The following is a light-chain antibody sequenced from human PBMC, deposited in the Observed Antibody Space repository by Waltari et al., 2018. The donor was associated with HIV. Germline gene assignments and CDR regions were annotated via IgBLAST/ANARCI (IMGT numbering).Light chain of an antibody. V-gene: IGLV2-8*01. CDR3: SSYAGSKNLV. J-gene: IGLJ3*02. Sequence: QSALTQPPSASGSPGQSVTISCTGTSSDVGGYNYVSWYQQYPGKAPKLIIYEVNKRHSGVPDRFSGSKSGNTASLTVSGLQGDDEADYYCSSYAGSKNLVLGGGTKLTVL. CDR2: EVN. CDR1: SSDVGGYNY.